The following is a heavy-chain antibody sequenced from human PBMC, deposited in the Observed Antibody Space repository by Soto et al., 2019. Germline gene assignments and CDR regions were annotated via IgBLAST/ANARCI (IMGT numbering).Heavy chain of an antibody. D-gene: IGHD3-10*01. Sequence: QVQLVQSGAEVKKPGASVKVSCKASGYTFTSYGISWVRQAPGQGLEWMGWISAYNGNTNYAQKLQGRVTMTTDTSXSXAYMELRSLRSDDTAVYYCARDIPGFGEYGASWFDPWGQGTLVPVSS. J-gene: IGHJ5*02. CDR1: GYTFTSYG. CDR2: ISAYNGNT. CDR3: ARDIPGFGEYGASWFDP. V-gene: IGHV1-18*01.